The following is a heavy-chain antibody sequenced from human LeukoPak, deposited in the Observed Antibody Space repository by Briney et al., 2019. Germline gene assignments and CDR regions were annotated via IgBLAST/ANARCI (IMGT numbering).Heavy chain of an antibody. V-gene: IGHV3-30-3*01. J-gene: IGHJ6*02. D-gene: IGHD2-15*01. CDR3: ARDLGVVEVAATANYYYGMDV. CDR1: GFTFSSYA. CDR2: MSSDETNK. Sequence: PGGSLRLSCAASGFTFSSYAMHWVRQAPGKGLEWVAVMSSDETNKYYVDSVKGRFTISRDNSKNTLYLQMNSLRDEDTAVYYCARDLGVVEVAATANYYYGMDVWGHGTTVTVSS.